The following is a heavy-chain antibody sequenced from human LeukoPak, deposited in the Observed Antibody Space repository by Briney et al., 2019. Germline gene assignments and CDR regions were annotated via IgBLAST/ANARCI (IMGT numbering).Heavy chain of an antibody. CDR2: IYPGDSDT. Sequence: GESLKISCKGSGYSFSSYWIGWVRQMPGKGLEWMGIIYPGDSDTRYSPSFHGQVTISADKSISTAYLQWSSLKASYTAMYYCARHQQLVPFDYWGQGTLVTVSS. CDR1: GYSFSSYW. CDR3: ARHQQLVPFDY. J-gene: IGHJ4*02. D-gene: IGHD6-13*01. V-gene: IGHV5-51*01.